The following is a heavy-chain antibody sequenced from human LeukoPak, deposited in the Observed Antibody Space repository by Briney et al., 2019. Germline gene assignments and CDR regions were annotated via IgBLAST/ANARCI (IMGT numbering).Heavy chain of an antibody. Sequence: GASVKVSCKASGYTFTSYAMHWVRQAPGQRLEWMGWINAGNGNTKYSQKFQGRVTITRDTSASTAYMELSSLRSEDTAVYYCARDGGYCSSTSCYLSWWFDPWGQGTLVTVSS. J-gene: IGHJ5*02. CDR2: INAGNGNT. D-gene: IGHD2-2*01. CDR1: GYTFTSYA. V-gene: IGHV1-3*01. CDR3: ARDGGYCSSTSCYLSWWFDP.